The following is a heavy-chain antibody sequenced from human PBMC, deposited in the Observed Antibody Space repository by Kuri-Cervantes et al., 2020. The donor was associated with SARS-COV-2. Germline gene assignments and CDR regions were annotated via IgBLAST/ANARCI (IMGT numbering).Heavy chain of an antibody. CDR3: VENDYYDSSGYSHFDY. CDR2: IYYSGST. V-gene: IGHV4-59*04. Sequence: GSLRLSCTVSGGSISSYYWSWIRQPPGKGLEWIGYIYYSGSTYYNPSLKSRVTISVDTSKNQFSLKLSSVTAADTAVYYCVENDYYDSSGYSHFDYWGQGTLVTDSS. D-gene: IGHD3-22*01. CDR1: GGSISSYY. J-gene: IGHJ4*02.